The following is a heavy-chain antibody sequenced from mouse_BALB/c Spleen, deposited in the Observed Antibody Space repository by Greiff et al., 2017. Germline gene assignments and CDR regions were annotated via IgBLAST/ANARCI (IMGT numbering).Heavy chain of an antibody. CDR1: GYAFTNYL. J-gene: IGHJ2*01. Sequence: QVQLQQSGAELVRPGTSVKVSCKASGYAFTNYLIEWVKQRPGQGLEWIGVINPGSGGTNYNEKFKGKATLTADKSSSTAYMQLSSLTSDDSAVYFCARYGNFYYCDYWGQGTTLTVSS. D-gene: IGHD2-1*01. CDR2: INPGSGGT. V-gene: IGHV1-54*01. CDR3: ARYGNFYYCDY.